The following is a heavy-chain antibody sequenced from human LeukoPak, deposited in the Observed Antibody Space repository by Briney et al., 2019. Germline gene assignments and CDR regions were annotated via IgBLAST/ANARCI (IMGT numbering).Heavy chain of an antibody. CDR2: MRYDGSEK. J-gene: IGHJ6*03. CDR3: ARIFAYYYMDV. V-gene: IGHV3-30*02. CDR1: GFTFRNFG. D-gene: IGHD3-3*01. Sequence: GGSLRLSCTASGFTFRNFGAHWVRQPPGKGLEWVAFMRYDGSEKSYADSVKGRFTISRDISRNTLFLHMNSLRLEDTAVYYCARIFAYYYMDVWGKGTTVTVSS.